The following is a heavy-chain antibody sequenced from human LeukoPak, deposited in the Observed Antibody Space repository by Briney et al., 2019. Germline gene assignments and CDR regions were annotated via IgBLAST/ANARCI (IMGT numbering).Heavy chain of an antibody. V-gene: IGHV3-7*03. J-gene: IGHJ4*02. D-gene: IGHD3-16*01. CDR3: AKDGFVRGMSF. Sequence: GGSLRLSCAASGFTFSSYWMSWVRQAPGKGLEWVANIKQDGSEKYYVDSVKGRFTISRDNSKNTLYLQMNSLRAEDTAVYYCAKDGFVRGMSFGGQGTLVTVSS. CDR1: GFTFSSYW. CDR2: IKQDGSEK.